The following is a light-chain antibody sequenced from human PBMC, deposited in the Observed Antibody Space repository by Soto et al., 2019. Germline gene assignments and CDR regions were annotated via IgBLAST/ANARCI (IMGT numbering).Light chain of an antibody. J-gene: IGLJ2*01. CDR3: AAWDDSMNVV. CDR1: SSNIGSNT. Sequence: QAVLTQPPSASGTPGQRVTISCSGSSSNIGSNTVNWYQQLPGTAPKLLSYSNNQRPSRVPDRFSVSKSGTSASLAISGLQSEDEADYYCAAWDDSMNVVFGGGTKPAVL. V-gene: IGLV1-44*01. CDR2: SNN.